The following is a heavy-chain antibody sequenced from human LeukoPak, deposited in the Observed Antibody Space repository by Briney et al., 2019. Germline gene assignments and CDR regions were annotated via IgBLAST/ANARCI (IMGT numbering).Heavy chain of an antibody. CDR1: GFTVSSNY. J-gene: IGHJ4*02. CDR3: ASQGGALVDY. CDR2: IYSGGST. Sequence: GGSLRLSCAASGFTVSSNYMSWVRQAPGKGLEGGSVIYSGGSTYYADSVKGRFTIYRDNSKNTLYLQMNSLRAEDTAVYYCASQGGALVDYWGQGTLVTVSS. D-gene: IGHD3-16*01. V-gene: IGHV3-53*01.